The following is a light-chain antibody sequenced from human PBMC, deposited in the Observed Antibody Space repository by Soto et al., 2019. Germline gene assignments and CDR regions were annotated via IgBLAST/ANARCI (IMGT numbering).Light chain of an antibody. V-gene: IGKV3-15*01. Sequence: EIVMTQSPATLSVSPGERATLSCRASQSVSSNLAWYQQKPGQAPRLLIYGASTRATGIPARFSGSGSGTDFTRTISSLQSEDFAVYYCQQYHNWPRTFGQGTKVEIK. CDR1: QSVSSN. CDR2: GAS. CDR3: QQYHNWPRT. J-gene: IGKJ1*01.